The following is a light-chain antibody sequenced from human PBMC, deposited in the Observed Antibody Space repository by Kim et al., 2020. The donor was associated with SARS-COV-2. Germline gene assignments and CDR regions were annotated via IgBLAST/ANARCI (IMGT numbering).Light chain of an antibody. CDR1: QSLLYSDGYTY. Sequence: DIVTTQSPLSLPVTLGEPASISCRSSQSLLYSDGYTYLDWYLQKPGQSPQLLIYLGSNRVSGVPDRFSGSGSGTDFTLKISRVAAEDVGVYYCMQVLQIPGTFGQGTKLEI. V-gene: IGKV2-28*01. CDR2: LGS. CDR3: MQVLQIPGT. J-gene: IGKJ2*01.